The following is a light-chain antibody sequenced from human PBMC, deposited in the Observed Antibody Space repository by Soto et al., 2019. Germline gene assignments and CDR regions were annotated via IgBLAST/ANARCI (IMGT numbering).Light chain of an antibody. CDR3: QQYYSTPRT. Sequence: EIVMTQSPATLSVSLGERATINCKSSQSVIHTSNNKSYLAWYLQKAGQPPELLLYWASARDSGVPDRFSGSGSGTDFTLTISSLQAEDVAVYYCQQYYSTPRTFGQGTKVEI. CDR2: WAS. J-gene: IGKJ2*01. CDR1: QSVIHTSNNKSY. V-gene: IGKV4-1*01.